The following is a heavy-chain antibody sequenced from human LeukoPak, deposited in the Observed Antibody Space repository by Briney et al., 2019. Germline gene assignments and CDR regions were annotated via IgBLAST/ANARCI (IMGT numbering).Heavy chain of an antibody. Sequence: GGSLRLSCAASGFTFSSYGMHWVRQAPGKGLEWVAVISYDGSNKHYADSVKGRFTISRDNSKNTLYLQMNSLRAEDTAVYYCAKDGAVAGIGYWGQGTLVTVSS. D-gene: IGHD6-19*01. CDR2: ISYDGSNK. J-gene: IGHJ4*02. CDR1: GFTFSSYG. CDR3: AKDGAVAGIGY. V-gene: IGHV3-30*18.